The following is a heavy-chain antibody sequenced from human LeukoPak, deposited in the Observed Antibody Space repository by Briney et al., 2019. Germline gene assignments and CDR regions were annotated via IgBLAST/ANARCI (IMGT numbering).Heavy chain of an antibody. CDR2: ISSSGRTI. CDR3: ASSTAIGY. V-gene: IGHV3-48*03. Sequence: GGSLRLSCAASGFPFSNYEMNWVRQAPGGGLEWVSYISSSGRTIYYADSVKGRFTISRDNAKNSLYLQMNSLRTEDTAVYYCASSTAIGYWGQGTLVTVSS. J-gene: IGHJ4*02. CDR1: GFPFSNYE.